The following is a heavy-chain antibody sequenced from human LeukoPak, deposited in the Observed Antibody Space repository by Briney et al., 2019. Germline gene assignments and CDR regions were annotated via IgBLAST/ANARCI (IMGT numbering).Heavy chain of an antibody. D-gene: IGHD4-17*01. CDR2: INHSGST. V-gene: IGHV4-34*01. CDR1: GGSFSGYY. Sequence: PSETLSLTCAVYGGSFSGYYWSWIRQPPGKGLEWIGEINHSGSTNYNPSLKSRVTISVDTSKNQFSLKLSSVTAADTAVYYCARQYGGYGDGYYYYYYMDVWGKGTTVTISS. CDR3: ARQYGGYGDGYYYYYYMDV. J-gene: IGHJ6*03.